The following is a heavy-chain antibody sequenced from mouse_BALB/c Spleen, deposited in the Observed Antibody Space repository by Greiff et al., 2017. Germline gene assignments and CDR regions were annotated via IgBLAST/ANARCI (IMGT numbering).Heavy chain of an antibody. V-gene: IGHV1-87*01. J-gene: IGHJ2*01. Sequence: VQLQESGAELARPGASVKLSCKASGYTFTSYWMQWVKQRPGQGLEWIGAIYPGDGDTRYTQKFKGKATLTADKSSSTAYMQLSSLASEDSAVYYCARWGTTVVDYWGQGTTLTVSS. D-gene: IGHD1-1*01. CDR1: GYTFTSYW. CDR2: IYPGDGDT. CDR3: ARWGTTVVDY.